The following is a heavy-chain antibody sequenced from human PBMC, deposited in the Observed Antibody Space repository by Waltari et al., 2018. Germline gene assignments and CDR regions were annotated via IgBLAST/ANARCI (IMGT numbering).Heavy chain of an antibody. J-gene: IGHJ4*02. V-gene: IGHV4-61*02. CDR1: GGSISSGDYY. CDR2: FYISGGT. Sequence: QVQLQESGPGLVKPSQTLSLTCTVSGGSISSGDYYWNWIRQPAGKGLEWIGRFYISGGTIYIPSLKSRVTISVDTSKNQFSLKLRSVTAADTAVYYCARGVAAARHWGQGTLVTVSS. CDR3: ARGVAAARH. D-gene: IGHD6-13*01.